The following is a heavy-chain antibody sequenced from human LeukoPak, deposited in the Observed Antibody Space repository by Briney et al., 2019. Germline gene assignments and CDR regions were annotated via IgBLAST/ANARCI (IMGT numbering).Heavy chain of an antibody. J-gene: IGHJ3*02. D-gene: IGHD6-19*01. CDR1: GYTFTNYG. CDR2: ISGYNGDT. Sequence: GASVKVSCKASGYTFTNYGLSWVRQAPGQGLEWMGWISGYNGDTNYAQEFQGRVSMTTDTSTNTGYMELRSLRSDDTAIYYCARRRIVAGTDAFDIWGRGTMVSVSS. V-gene: IGHV1-18*01. CDR3: ARRRIVAGTDAFDI.